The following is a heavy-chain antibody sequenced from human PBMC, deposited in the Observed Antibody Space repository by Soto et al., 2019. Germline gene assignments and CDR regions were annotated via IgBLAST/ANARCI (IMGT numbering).Heavy chain of an antibody. J-gene: IGHJ4*02. CDR3: ARGRGYTD. V-gene: IGHV4-34*01. Sequence: PSETLSLTCAVYGGSFSGYYWSWIRQPPGKGLEWIGEINHSGSTNYNPSLKSRVTISVDTSKNQFSLKLSSVTAADTAVYYCARGRGYTDWGQGTLGTV. D-gene: IGHD5-18*01. CDR1: GGSFSGYY. CDR2: INHSGST.